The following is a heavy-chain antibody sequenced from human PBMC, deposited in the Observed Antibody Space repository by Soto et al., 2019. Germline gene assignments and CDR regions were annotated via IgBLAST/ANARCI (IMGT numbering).Heavy chain of an antibody. CDR1: GGSISSGGYC. J-gene: IGHJ5*02. V-gene: IGHV4-30-2*01. CDR3: ARVPSP. CDR2: IYHCGST. Sequence: QLQLQESGSGLVKPSQTLSLTCAVSGGSISSGGYCWSWIRQPPRKGLGWIGYIYHCGSTYSNPSRKRRSTISVDRCKNQFTLKLSSVTAADTAIYYCARVPSPWGQGTLVTVSS.